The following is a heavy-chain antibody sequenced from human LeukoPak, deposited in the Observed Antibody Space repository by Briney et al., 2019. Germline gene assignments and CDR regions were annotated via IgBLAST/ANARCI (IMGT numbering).Heavy chain of an antibody. CDR2: ISSSGSTI. CDR1: GFTFSDYY. Sequence: GGSLRLSCAASGFTFSDYYMSWIRQAPGKGLEWVSYISSSGSTIYYADSVKGRFTISRDNAKNSLYLQMNSLRAEDTAVYYCARGPYVLRYFDWSTTKAWFDPWGQGTLVTVSS. J-gene: IGHJ5*02. D-gene: IGHD3-9*01. V-gene: IGHV3-11*04. CDR3: ARGPYVLRYFDWSTTKAWFDP.